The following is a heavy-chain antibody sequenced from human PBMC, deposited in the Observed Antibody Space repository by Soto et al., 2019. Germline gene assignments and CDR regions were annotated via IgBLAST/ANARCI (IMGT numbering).Heavy chain of an antibody. J-gene: IGHJ4*01. Sequence: QITLRESGPTRVKPTQTLMLTCTFSGFSLTTRPVGVAWIRQPPGKALEWLAVIYWDDDKRYNPSLKSRLTIPNDTSKNQVVLTMANMDPVDTATYFCAHRGHMNGNWDQCYLDHWGHGTLVTVSS. V-gene: IGHV2-5*02. CDR2: IYWDDDK. CDR1: GFSLTTRPVG. D-gene: IGHD2-8*01. CDR3: AHRGHMNGNWDQCYLDH.